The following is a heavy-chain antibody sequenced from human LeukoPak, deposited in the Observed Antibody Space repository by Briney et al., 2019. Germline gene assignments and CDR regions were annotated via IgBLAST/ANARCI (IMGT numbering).Heavy chain of an antibody. CDR1: GGTFSSYA. CDR2: INPSGGST. Sequence: GASVKVSCKASGGTFSSYAISWVRQAPGQGLEWMGIINPSGGSTSYAQKFQGRVTMTRDTSTSTVYMELSSLRSEDTAVYYCARDTSGSYWFDPWGQGTLVTVSS. D-gene: IGHD1-26*01. J-gene: IGHJ5*02. V-gene: IGHV1-46*01. CDR3: ARDTSGSYWFDP.